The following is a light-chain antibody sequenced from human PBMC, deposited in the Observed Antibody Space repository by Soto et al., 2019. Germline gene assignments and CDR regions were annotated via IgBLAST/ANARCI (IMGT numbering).Light chain of an antibody. CDR2: RNN. CDR1: SSNIGSNF. V-gene: IGLV1-47*01. Sequence: QPVLTQPPSASGTPGQRVTISCSGSSSNIGSNFIYWYQQLPGTAPKLLIYRNNGRPSGVPDRFSGSKSGTSASLAISGLRSEDEADYHCAAWDDSLSGVVFGGGTQLTVL. J-gene: IGLJ2*01. CDR3: AAWDDSLSGVV.